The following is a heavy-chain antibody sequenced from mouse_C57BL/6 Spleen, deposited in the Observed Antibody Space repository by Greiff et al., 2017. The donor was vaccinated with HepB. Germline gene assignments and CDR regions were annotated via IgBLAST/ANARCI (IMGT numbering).Heavy chain of an antibody. D-gene: IGHD4-1*01. CDR2: IYPSDSET. V-gene: IGHV1-61*01. J-gene: IGHJ1*03. CDR1: GYTFTSYW. CDR3: ARENWDEGGYFDV. Sequence: VQLQQPGAELVRPGSSVKLSCKASGYTFTSYWMDWVKQRPGQGLEWIGNIYPSDSETHYNQKFKDKATLTVDKSSSTAYMQLSSLTSEDSAVYYCARENWDEGGYFDVWGTGTTVTVSS.